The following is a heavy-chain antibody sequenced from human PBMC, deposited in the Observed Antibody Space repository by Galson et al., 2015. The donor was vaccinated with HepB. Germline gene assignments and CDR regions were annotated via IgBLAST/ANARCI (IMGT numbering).Heavy chain of an antibody. CDR3: AKDRVVVVPGSGYFDY. J-gene: IGHJ4*02. CDR2: ISGSGLST. V-gene: IGHV3-23*01. CDR1: GFTFSSYV. D-gene: IGHD2-15*01. Sequence: SLRLSCAASGFTFSSYVMTWVRQAPGKGLEWVSSISGSGLSTYYTDSVKGRFTICRDNSKNTVYLQMNSLRAEDTALYYCAKDRVVVVPGSGYFDYWGQGALVTVSS.